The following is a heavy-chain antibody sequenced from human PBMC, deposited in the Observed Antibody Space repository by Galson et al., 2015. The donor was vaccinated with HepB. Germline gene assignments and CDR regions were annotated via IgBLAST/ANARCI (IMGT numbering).Heavy chain of an antibody. J-gene: IGHJ4*02. CDR1: GYTFTSYG. V-gene: IGHV1-18*01. Sequence: QSGAEVKKPGASVKVSCKASGYTFTSYGISWVRQAPGQGIEWMGWISAYNGNTNYAQKLQGRVTMTTDTSTSTAYMELRSLRSDDTAVYYCARDHDRADYYDSSGYYLFDYWGQGTLVTVSS. CDR2: ISAYNGNT. D-gene: IGHD3-22*01. CDR3: ARDHDRADYYDSSGYYLFDY.